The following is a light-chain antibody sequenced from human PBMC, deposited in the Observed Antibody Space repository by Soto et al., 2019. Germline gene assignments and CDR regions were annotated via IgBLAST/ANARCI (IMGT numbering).Light chain of an antibody. CDR1: SGDVGAYNY. CDR3: CSYAGSSTRV. CDR2: DVS. V-gene: IGLV2-11*01. J-gene: IGLJ2*01. Sequence: QSALTQPRSVSGSPGQSVTISCTGTSGDVGAYNYVSWYQQHPGEAPKLMIYDVSKRPSGVPDRFSGSKSANTASLTISGLQAEDEVDYYCCSYAGSSTRVFGGGTKLTVL.